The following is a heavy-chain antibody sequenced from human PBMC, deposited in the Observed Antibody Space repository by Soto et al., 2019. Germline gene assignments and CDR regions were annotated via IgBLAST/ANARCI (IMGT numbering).Heavy chain of an antibody. Sequence: PSETLSLTCTVSGGSVSSGSYYWSWIRQPPGKGLEHIGYVFYNGTTNYNPSLKSRVTMSVDTSRDQFSLRLSSVTAPDTAFYYCARGVTMIKGFDYWGQGSLVTVSS. CDR2: VFYNGTT. CDR3: ARGVTMIKGFDY. D-gene: IGHD3-22*01. CDR1: GGSVSSGSYY. J-gene: IGHJ4*02. V-gene: IGHV4-61*01.